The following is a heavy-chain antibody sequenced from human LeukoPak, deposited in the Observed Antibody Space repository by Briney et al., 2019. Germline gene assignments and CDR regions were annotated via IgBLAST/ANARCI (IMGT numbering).Heavy chain of an antibody. CDR2: INAGNGNT. J-gene: IGHJ4*02. Sequence: ASVKVSCKASGYTFTSHAMHWVRQAPGQRLEWMGWINAGNGNTKYSQKFQGRVTITRDTSASTAYMELSSLRSEDTAVYYCARDSSSGTFDYWGQGTLVTVSS. CDR1: GYTFTSHA. V-gene: IGHV1-3*01. CDR3: ARDSSSGTFDY. D-gene: IGHD1-26*01.